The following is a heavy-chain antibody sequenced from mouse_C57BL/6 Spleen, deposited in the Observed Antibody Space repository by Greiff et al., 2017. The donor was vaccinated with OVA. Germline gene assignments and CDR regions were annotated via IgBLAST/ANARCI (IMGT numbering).Heavy chain of an antibody. CDR2: IDPEDGDT. V-gene: IGHV14-1*01. D-gene: IGHD1-1*01. CDR3: TWGTVVERTDWYFDV. CDR1: GFNIKDYY. J-gene: IGHJ1*03. Sequence: VQLQQSGAELVRPGASVKLSCTASGFNIKDYYMHWVKQRPEQGLEWIGRIDPEDGDTAYAPKFQGKATLTADTSSNTAYLQLSSLTSEDTAVYYCTWGTVVERTDWYFDVWGTGTTVTVSS.